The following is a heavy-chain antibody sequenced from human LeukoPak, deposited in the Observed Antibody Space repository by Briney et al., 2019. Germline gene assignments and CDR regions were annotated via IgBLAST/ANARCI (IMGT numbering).Heavy chain of an antibody. Sequence: GGSLRLSCAASGFTFSSYSMNWVRQAPGKGLEWVSYISSSSSTIYYADSVKGRFTISRDNAKNSLYLQMNSLRAEDTAVYYCARDLVTYYDILTGYSHFDYWGQGTLVTVSS. J-gene: IGHJ4*02. CDR2: ISSSSSTI. D-gene: IGHD3-9*01. CDR1: GFTFSSYS. V-gene: IGHV3-48*01. CDR3: ARDLVTYYDILTGYSHFDY.